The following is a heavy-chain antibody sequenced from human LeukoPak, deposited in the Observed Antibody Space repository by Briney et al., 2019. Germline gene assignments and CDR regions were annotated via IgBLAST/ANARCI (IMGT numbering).Heavy chain of an antibody. D-gene: IGHD2-15*01. Sequence: PSETLSLTCAVYGGSFSGYYWSRIRQPPGKGLEWIGEINHSGSTNYNPSLKSRVTISVDTSKNQFSLKLSSVTAADTAVYYCARGKNIVVVVAALNWFDPWGQGTLVTVSS. CDR2: INHSGST. CDR1: GGSFSGYY. J-gene: IGHJ5*02. CDR3: ARGKNIVVVVAALNWFDP. V-gene: IGHV4-34*01.